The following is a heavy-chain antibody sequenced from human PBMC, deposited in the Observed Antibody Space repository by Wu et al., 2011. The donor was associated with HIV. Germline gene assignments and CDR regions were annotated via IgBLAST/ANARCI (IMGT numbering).Heavy chain of an antibody. Sequence: QVQLVQSGAEVKKPGASVKVSCKASGYTFTSYYMHWVRQAIGQGLEWMGWLNPNSGNTGYAQKFQGRVTITRDTSINTAYMELSSLRSDDTAVYYCARGPYYDSSGYHLHADYWGQGTLVTVSS. D-gene: IGHD3-22*01. CDR1: GYTFTSYY. CDR3: ARGPYYDSSGYHLHADY. CDR2: LNPNSGNT. J-gene: IGHJ4*02. V-gene: IGHV1-8*03.